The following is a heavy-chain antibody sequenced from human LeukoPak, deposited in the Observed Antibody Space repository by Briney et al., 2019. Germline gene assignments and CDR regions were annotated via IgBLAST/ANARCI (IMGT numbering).Heavy chain of an antibody. D-gene: IGHD3-10*01. CDR2: IKSKTDGGTT. Sequence: GGSLRLSCAASGLTFSNAWMSWVRQAPGKGLEWVGRIKSKTDGGTTDYAAPVKGRFTISRDDSKHTLYLQMNSLKTEDTAVYYCTTTARLLWFGELKNPFDYWGQGTLVTVSS. CDR3: TTTARLLWFGELKNPFDY. J-gene: IGHJ4*02. V-gene: IGHV3-15*01. CDR1: GLTFSNAW.